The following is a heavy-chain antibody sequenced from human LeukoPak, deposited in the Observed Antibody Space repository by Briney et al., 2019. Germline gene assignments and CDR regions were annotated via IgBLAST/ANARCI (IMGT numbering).Heavy chain of an antibody. D-gene: IGHD3-16*02. CDR3: LLQMTYGELSDPDF. V-gene: IGHV3-21*01. CDR1: GFTLSSLA. Sequence: GGSLRLSCAASGFTLSSLAMPWVRQAPGKGLEWVSSSGTRSGTKYYADSVMGRFTISRDSAMNSVSLQINSLRAEDTAVYYCLLQMTYGELSDPDFRGQGTLVTVSS. J-gene: IGHJ4*02. CDR2: SGTRSGTK.